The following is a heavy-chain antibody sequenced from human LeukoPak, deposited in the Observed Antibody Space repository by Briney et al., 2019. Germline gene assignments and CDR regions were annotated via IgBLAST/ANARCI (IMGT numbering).Heavy chain of an antibody. CDR1: GFTFNDYY. CDR3: ARRTVTSPFDY. CDR2: ISSSGSTI. V-gene: IGHV3-11*01. Sequence: GGSLRLSCAASGFTFNDYYMSWIRQAPGKGLEWVSYISSSGSTIYYADSVKGRFTISRDNSKNTLYLQMNSLRAEDTAMYYCARRTVTSPFDYWGQGTLVTVSS. D-gene: IGHD4-11*01. J-gene: IGHJ4*02.